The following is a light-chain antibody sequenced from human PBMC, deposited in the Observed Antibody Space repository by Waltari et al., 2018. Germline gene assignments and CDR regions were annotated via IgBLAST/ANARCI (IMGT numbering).Light chain of an antibody. V-gene: IGKV3-20*01. CDR1: QIVAGSY. Sequence: EIVLTQSPGTLSLSTGERATLSFRASQIVAGSYLAWYQQTTGQAPRLLIYGASSRATGIPDRFSGSGSGTDFTLTISRLEPEDFSVYYCQQYGTSTSFTFGPGTKVDIK. CDR3: QQYGTSTSFT. CDR2: GAS. J-gene: IGKJ3*01.